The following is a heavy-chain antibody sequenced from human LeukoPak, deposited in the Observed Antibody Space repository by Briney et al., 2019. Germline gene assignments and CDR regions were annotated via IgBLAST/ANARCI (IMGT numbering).Heavy chain of an antibody. D-gene: IGHD2-21*02. CDR1: GYTFTVYY. V-gene: IGHV1-2*02. J-gene: IGHJ5*02. CDR3: ARDKGDYWFDP. CDR2: ISPNSGGT. Sequence: GASVRVSFKASGYTFTVYYMRWVRQAPGQGLEWMGWISPNSGGTNYAQKFQGRVTMTRDTSISTAYMELSRLRSDDTAVYYCARDKGDYWFDPWGQGTLVTVSS.